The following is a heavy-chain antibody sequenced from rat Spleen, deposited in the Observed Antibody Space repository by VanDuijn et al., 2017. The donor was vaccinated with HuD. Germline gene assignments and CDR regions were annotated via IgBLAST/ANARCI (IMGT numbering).Heavy chain of an antibody. CDR3: ATDRYYSSYIPRYVMDA. V-gene: IGHV4-2*01. D-gene: IGHD1-2*01. Sequence: EVKLVESGGGLVQPGRSLKLSCAASGFNFNDYWMGWVRQAPGKGLEWIGEINKDSSTINYTPSLKDKFTISRDNAQNTLYLQMDSLRSEDTATYYCATDRYYSSYIPRYVMDAWGQGASVTVSS. CDR2: INKDSSTI. J-gene: IGHJ4*01. CDR1: GFNFNDYW.